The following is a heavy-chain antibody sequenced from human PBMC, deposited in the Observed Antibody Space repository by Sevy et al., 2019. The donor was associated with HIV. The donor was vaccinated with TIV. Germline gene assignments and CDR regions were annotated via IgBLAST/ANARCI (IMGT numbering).Heavy chain of an antibody. J-gene: IGHJ4*02. D-gene: IGHD3-22*01. V-gene: IGHV3-11*01. CDR1: GFTFSDYY. CDR3: ARDYTSYYYDSSGYDHY. Sequence: GGSLRLSCAASGFTFSDYYMSWIRQAPGKGLEWVSYISSGGSTIYYADSVKGRFTISRDNAKNSLYLQMNSLRAEDTAVYYCARDYTSYYYDSSGYDHYWGQGTLVTVSS. CDR2: ISSGGSTI.